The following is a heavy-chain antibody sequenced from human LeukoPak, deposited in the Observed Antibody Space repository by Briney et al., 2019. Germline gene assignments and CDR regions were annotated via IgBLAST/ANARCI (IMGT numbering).Heavy chain of an antibody. CDR2: ISSSGSII. Sequence: PGGSLRLSCAASGFTFSSYEMNWVRQAPGKGLEWVSHISSSGSIIYYADSVKGRFTISRDNAKNSLYLQMNSLRPEDTAVYYCAKDRISMVRSSDIDNWGQGTLVTVSS. V-gene: IGHV3-48*03. CDR3: AKDRISMVRSSDIDN. J-gene: IGHJ4*02. CDR1: GFTFSSYE. D-gene: IGHD3-10*01.